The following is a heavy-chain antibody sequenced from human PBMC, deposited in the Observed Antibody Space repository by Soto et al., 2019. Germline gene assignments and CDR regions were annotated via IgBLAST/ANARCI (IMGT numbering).Heavy chain of an antibody. CDR1: GFTFSNYS. CDR3: ARGGYCGGDCYPHYFDY. J-gene: IGHJ4*02. CDR2: ISSSSGYI. V-gene: IGHV3-21*06. Sequence: GGSLRLSCAASGFTFSNYSMNWARQAPGKGLEWVSSISSSSGYIYYADSVKGRFTISRDNAKNSLYLQMSSLRAEDTAVYYCARGGYCGGDCYPHYFDYWGQGTLVTVSS. D-gene: IGHD2-21*02.